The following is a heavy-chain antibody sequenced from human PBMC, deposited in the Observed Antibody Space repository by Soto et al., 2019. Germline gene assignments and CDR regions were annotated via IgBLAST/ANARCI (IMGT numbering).Heavy chain of an antibody. Sequence: ASVKVSCKASGYTFTSYGISWVRQAPGQGPEWMGWISAYNGNTNYAQKLQGRVTMTTDTSTSTAYMELRSLRSDDTAVYYCARDGLASTVTTRYYYYGMDVWGQGTTVTVSS. CDR1: GYTFTSYG. V-gene: IGHV1-18*01. CDR2: ISAYNGNT. CDR3: ARDGLASTVTTRYYYYGMDV. D-gene: IGHD4-17*01. J-gene: IGHJ6*02.